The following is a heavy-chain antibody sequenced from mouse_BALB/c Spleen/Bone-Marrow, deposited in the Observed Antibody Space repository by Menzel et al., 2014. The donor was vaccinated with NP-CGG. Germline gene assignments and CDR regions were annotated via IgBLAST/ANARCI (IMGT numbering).Heavy chain of an antibody. CDR1: GISITTGSYR. CDR3: ARYLGAYFDY. V-gene: IGHV3-5*02. CDR2: IYYSGTI. Sequence: EVKLMESGPGLVKPSQTVSLPCTVTGISITTGSYRWSWIRQFPGHKLEWIGYIYYSGTITYNPSLTSRTTITRDTSXNQFFLEMNSLTAEDTATYYCARYLGAYFDYWGQGTTLTVSS. J-gene: IGHJ2*01. D-gene: IGHD1-1*01.